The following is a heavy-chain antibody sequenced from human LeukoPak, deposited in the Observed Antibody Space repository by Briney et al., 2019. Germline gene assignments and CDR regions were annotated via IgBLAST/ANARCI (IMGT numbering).Heavy chain of an antibody. D-gene: IGHD3-16*02. V-gene: IGHV1-18*01. J-gene: IGHJ5*02. CDR3: ARGGLRLGELSSNWFDP. CDR1: GYTFTSYG. CDR2: ISAYNGNT. Sequence: ASVKVSCKASGYTFTSYGTSWVRRAPGQGLEWMGWISAYNGNTNYAQKLQGRVTMTTDTSTSTAYMELRSLRSDDTAVYYCARGGLRLGELSSNWFDPWGQGTLVTVSS.